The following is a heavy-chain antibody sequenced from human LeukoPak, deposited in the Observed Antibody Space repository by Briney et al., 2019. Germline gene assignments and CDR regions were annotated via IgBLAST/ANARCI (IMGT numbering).Heavy chain of an antibody. D-gene: IGHD6-19*01. V-gene: IGHV1-24*01. CDR3: ATRRPYSSGWYEKVTYYYYGMDV. J-gene: IGHJ6*02. Sequence: ASVKVSCKVSGYTLTELSMHWVRQAPGKGLEWVGGFDPEDGETIYAQKFQGRVTMTEDTSTDTAYMELSSLRSEDTAVYYCATRRPYSSGWYEKVTYYYYGMDVWGQGTTVTVSS. CDR2: FDPEDGET. CDR1: GYTLTELS.